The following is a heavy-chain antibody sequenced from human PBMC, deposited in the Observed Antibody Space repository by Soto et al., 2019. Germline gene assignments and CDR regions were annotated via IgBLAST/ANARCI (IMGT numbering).Heavy chain of an antibody. CDR3: PGGGDISGGGARRYYYYMDV. J-gene: IGHJ6*03. Sequence: QVQLQESGPGLVKPSQTLSLTCTVSGGSISSGGYYWSWIRQHPGKGLEWIGYIYYSGSTYYNPSLKRRVTISGDTAKNQLSLNLSSVTAADTAGYYCPGGGDISGGGARRYYYYMDVWGKGTTVTVSS. CDR2: IYYSGST. V-gene: IGHV4-31*03. CDR1: GGSISSGGYY. D-gene: IGHD3-16*02.